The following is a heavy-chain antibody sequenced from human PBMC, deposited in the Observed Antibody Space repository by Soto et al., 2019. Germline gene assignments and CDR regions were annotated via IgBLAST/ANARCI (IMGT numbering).Heavy chain of an antibody. J-gene: IGHJ6*02. CDR3: TVLPIRSPVSSGPTPNYYYYYGMDV. CDR2: ISYDGSNK. D-gene: IGHD2-15*01. V-gene: IGHV3-30-3*01. CDR1: GFTFSSYA. Sequence: GGSLRLSCAASGFTFSSYAMHWVRQAPGKGLEWVAVISYDGSNKYYADSVKGRFTISRDNSKNTLYLQMNSLRAEDTAVYYCTVLPIRSPVSSGPTPNYYYYYGMDVWGQGTTVTVSS.